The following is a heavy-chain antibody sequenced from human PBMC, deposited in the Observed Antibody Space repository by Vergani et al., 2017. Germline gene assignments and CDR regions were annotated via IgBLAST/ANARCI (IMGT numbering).Heavy chain of an antibody. Sequence: QVQLQQSGPGLVKPSQTLSLTCTISGDSVSSNRAAWNWIRQSPSRGLEWLGRTYYRSQWSTDYALSVKSRITINPDTSKNQFSLHLNSVTPEDTAVYFCVMTRKSSDVLTAHYISKYRYMDVWGNGTTVTVSS. CDR2: TYYRSQWST. CDR1: GDSVSSNRAA. J-gene: IGHJ6*04. CDR3: VMTRKSSDVLTAHYISKYRYMDV. D-gene: IGHD3-9*01. V-gene: IGHV6-1*01.